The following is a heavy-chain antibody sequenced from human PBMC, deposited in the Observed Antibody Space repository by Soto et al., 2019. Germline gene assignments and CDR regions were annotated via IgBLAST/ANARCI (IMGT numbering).Heavy chain of an antibody. CDR3: GRLERGAARTVVGACDI. D-gene: IGHD1-26*01. Sequence: QVQLQPWGAGLLKPSETLSLTCAVFGGSVNCCNYYWCWIRQPPGKGLEWLGEMSHSGGTHFNPSLTRRVTISVDMSHGQFYLTVSDVTAADTALYYCGRLERGAARTVVGACDIWVPGTMVTVSS. CDR2: MSHSGGT. CDR1: GGSVNCCNYY. J-gene: IGHJ3*02. V-gene: IGHV4-34*01.